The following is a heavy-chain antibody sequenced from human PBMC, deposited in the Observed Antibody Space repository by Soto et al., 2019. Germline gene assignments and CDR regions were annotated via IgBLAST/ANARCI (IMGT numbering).Heavy chain of an antibody. D-gene: IGHD4-17*01. CDR3: AGENDYGDPNWFDP. V-gene: IGHV4-34*01. Sequence: QVQLQQWGAGLLKPSETLSLTCAVYGGSFSGYYWSWIRQPPGKGLEWIGEINHSGSTNYNPSLKSRVTRSVDTSKNQFSLKLSSVTAADTAVYYCAGENDYGDPNWFDPWGQGTLVTVSS. J-gene: IGHJ5*02. CDR1: GGSFSGYY. CDR2: INHSGST.